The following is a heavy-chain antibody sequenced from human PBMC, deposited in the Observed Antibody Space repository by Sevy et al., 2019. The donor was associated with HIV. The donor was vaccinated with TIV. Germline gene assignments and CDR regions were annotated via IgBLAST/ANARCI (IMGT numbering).Heavy chain of an antibody. CDR2: INSDGSST. J-gene: IGHJ6*02. D-gene: IGHD3-3*01. Sequence: GGSLRLSCAASGFTFSSYWMHWVRQAPGKGLVWVSRINSDGSSTSYADSVKGRFTISRDNAKNTLYLQMNSLRAEDTVVYYCAKSDTIFGVVITRLNYYSMDVWGQGTTVTVSS. V-gene: IGHV3-74*01. CDR3: AKSDTIFGVVITRLNYYSMDV. CDR1: GFTFSSYW.